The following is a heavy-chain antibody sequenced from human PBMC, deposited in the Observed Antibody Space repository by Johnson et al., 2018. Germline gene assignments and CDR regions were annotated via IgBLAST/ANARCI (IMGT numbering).Heavy chain of an antibody. CDR2: IYPGDSDT. CDR3: ARDGALYSYGTYGMDV. CDR1: GYSFTSYW. D-gene: IGHD5-18*01. J-gene: IGHJ6*02. Sequence: VQLVQSGAEVKKXGESXKIXCKGSGYSFTSYWIGWVRQMPGKGLEWMGIIYPGDSDTRYSPSFQGQVTISADKSISTAYLQWSSLKASDTAMYYCARDGALYSYGTYGMDVWGQGTTVTVSS. V-gene: IGHV5-51*01.